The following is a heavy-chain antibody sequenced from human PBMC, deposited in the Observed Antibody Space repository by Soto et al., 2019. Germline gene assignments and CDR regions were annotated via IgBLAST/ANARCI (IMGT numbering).Heavy chain of an antibody. CDR3: ARAEFIAARPYYYYYYGMDV. J-gene: IGHJ6*02. CDR1: GGTFSSYA. D-gene: IGHD6-6*01. CDR2: IIPIFGTA. Sequence: ASVKVSCKASGGTFSSYAISWVRQAPGQGLEWMGGIIPIFGTANYAQKFQGRVTITADESTSTAYMELSSLRSEDTAVYYCARAEFIAARPYYYYYYGMDVWGQGTTGTVSS. V-gene: IGHV1-69*13.